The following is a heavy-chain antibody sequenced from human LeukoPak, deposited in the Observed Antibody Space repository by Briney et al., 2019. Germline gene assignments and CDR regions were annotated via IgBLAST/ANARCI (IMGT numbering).Heavy chain of an antibody. CDR3: ARVVPATKWSNWFDP. Sequence: SETLSLTCAVYGGSFSGYYWSWIRQPPGKGLEWIGEISHNGSTNYNPSLKSRVTISVDTSKNQFSLKLSSVTAADTAVYYCARVVPATKWSNWFDPWGQGTLVTVSS. J-gene: IGHJ5*02. D-gene: IGHD2-2*01. CDR2: ISHNGST. CDR1: GGSFSGYY. V-gene: IGHV4-34*01.